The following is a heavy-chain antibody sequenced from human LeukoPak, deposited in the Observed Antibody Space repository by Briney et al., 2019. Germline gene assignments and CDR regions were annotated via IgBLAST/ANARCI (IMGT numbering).Heavy chain of an antibody. D-gene: IGHD4-11*01. CDR2: IIPIFGTA. J-gene: IGHJ5*02. CDR3: ARVRLGKNWFDP. CDR1: GYTFTSYY. Sequence: GASVKVSCKASGYTFTSYYMHWVRQAPGQGLEWMGGIIPIFGTANYAQKFQGRVTITADESTSTAYMELSSLRSEDTAVYYCARVRLGKNWFDPWGQGTLVTVSS. V-gene: IGHV1-69*13.